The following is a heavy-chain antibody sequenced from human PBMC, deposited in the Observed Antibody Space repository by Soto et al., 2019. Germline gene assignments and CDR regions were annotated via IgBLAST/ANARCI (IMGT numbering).Heavy chain of an antibody. D-gene: IGHD3-3*01. J-gene: IGHJ3*02. CDR2: IKQDGSEK. Sequence: GGSLRLSCAASGFTFSSYWMSWVRQAPGKGLEWVANIKQDGSEKYYVDSVKGRFTISRDNAKNELYLQMNGLRAEDTAVYDCARDKEGVNYDFWSGYDAFDIWGQGTMVTVSS. V-gene: IGHV3-7*05. CDR3: ARDKEGVNYDFWSGYDAFDI. CDR1: GFTFSSYW.